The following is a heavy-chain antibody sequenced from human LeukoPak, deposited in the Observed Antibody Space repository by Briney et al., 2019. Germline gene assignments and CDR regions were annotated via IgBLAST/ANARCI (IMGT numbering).Heavy chain of an antibody. CDR1: GFSFSTYW. CDR3: VRDFSGAVDS. V-gene: IGHV3-74*01. D-gene: IGHD1-26*01. J-gene: IGHJ4*02. CDR2: INEDGTTI. Sequence: GGSLRLSCAASGFSFSTYWMHWVRQVPGRGLVWVSRINEDGTTITYADSVKGRFTISRDDAKNTLYLQMNSLRADDTAIYYCVRDFSGAVDSWGQGTLITVSS.